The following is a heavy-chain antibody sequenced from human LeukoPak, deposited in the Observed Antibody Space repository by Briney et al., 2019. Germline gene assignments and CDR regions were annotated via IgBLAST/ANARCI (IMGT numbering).Heavy chain of an antibody. J-gene: IGHJ4*02. CDR3: ARGMDSIGYYALYY. Sequence: PSETLSLTCTVSGGSISSYYWSWIRQPAGKGLDWIGRIYTSGSTNYNPSLKSRVTMSVDTSKNQFSLKLSSVTATDTAVYHWARGMDSIGYYALYYWGQGTLVTASS. V-gene: IGHV4-4*07. CDR1: GGSISSYY. CDR2: IYTSGST. D-gene: IGHD3-22*01.